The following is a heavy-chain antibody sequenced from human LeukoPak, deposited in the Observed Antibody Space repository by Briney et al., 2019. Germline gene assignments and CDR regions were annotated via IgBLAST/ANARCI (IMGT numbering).Heavy chain of an antibody. CDR1: GFTFSTYA. CDR3: ARDSPRQQLVYFY. Sequence: GGSLRLSCAASGFTFSTYAMHWVRQAPGKGLEWVAVISYDGSNKYYADSVKGRFTISRDNAKNSLYLQMNSLRAEDTAVYYCARDSPRQQLVYFYWGQGTLVTVSS. CDR2: ISYDGSNK. D-gene: IGHD6-13*01. J-gene: IGHJ4*02. V-gene: IGHV3-30*04.